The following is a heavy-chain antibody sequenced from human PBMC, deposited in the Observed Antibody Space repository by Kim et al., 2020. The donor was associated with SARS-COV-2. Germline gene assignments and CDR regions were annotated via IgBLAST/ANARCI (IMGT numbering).Heavy chain of an antibody. CDR1: GYTFTDSY. J-gene: IGHJ4*02. CDR2: INPNSCDT. D-gene: IGHD6-13*01. V-gene: IGHV1-2*02. CDR3: ARRSSSWYAFDY. Sequence: ASVKVSCKASGYTFTDSYMHWVRQAPGQGLEWMGWINPNSCDTTYAQKFQGRVTMTRDTSISTAYMELSRLTSDDTAVYYCARRSSSWYAFDYWGQGTLVTVSS.